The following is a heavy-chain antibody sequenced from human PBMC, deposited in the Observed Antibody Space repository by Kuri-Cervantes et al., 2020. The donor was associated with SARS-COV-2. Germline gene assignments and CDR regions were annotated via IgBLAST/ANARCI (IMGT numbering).Heavy chain of an antibody. D-gene: IGHD3-3*01. CDR2: ISYDGSRQ. Sequence: GESLKISCAASGFSFRIYGMHWVRQAPGKGLEWVAYISYDGSRQNYADSVKGRFTVSRDNSKNTLYLQMNSLRAEDTAVYYCAKEEKVLRFLEWLGGMDVWGQGTTVTVSS. V-gene: IGHV3-30*18. J-gene: IGHJ6*02. CDR1: GFSFRIYG. CDR3: AKEEKVLRFLEWLGGMDV.